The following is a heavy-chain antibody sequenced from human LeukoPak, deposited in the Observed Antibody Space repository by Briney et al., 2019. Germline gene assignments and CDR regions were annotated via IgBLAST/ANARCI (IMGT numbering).Heavy chain of an antibody. D-gene: IGHD3-22*01. Sequence: ASETLSLTCAVYGGSFSGYYWSWIRQPPGKGLEWIGEINHSGSTNYNPSLKSRVTISVDTSKNQFSLKLSSVTAADTAVYYCARDLYYYDSSGLDYWGQGTLVTVSS. J-gene: IGHJ4*02. CDR3: ARDLYYYDSSGLDY. CDR2: INHSGST. V-gene: IGHV4-34*01. CDR1: GGSFSGYY.